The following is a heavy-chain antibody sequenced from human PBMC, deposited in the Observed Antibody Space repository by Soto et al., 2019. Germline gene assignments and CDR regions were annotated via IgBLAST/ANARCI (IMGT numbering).Heavy chain of an antibody. V-gene: IGHV3-73*01. Sequence: EVQLVESGGDLVQPGGSLKLSCAASGFSISGSAIHWVRQASGKGLEWGARIRDKTNGYATGYAASVQGRFTISRDDSKNTAFLQMNSLKTEDTAVYYCTRLDAPGDRALDIWGQGTMVTVSS. CDR2: IRDKTNGYAT. CDR1: GFSISGSA. J-gene: IGHJ3*02. CDR3: TRLDAPGDRALDI.